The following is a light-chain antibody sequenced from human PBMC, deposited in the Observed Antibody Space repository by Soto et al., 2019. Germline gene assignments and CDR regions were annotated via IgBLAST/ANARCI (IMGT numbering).Light chain of an antibody. Sequence: QSVLTQPPSASGSPGQSVTISCTGTSSDVGAHNFVSWHQQHPGKAPQLMVYEVSKRPSGVPDRFSGSKSGNTASLTVSGLQAADEADYYCSSYAGSNNYVFGTGTKLTVL. CDR1: SSDVGAHNF. J-gene: IGLJ1*01. CDR2: EVS. CDR3: SSYAGSNNYV. V-gene: IGLV2-8*01.